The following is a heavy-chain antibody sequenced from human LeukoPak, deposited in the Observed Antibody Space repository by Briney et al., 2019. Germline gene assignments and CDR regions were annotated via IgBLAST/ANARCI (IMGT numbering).Heavy chain of an antibody. V-gene: IGHV3-53*01. D-gene: IGHD6-6*01. CDR3: ASDSSSVFDDAFDI. J-gene: IGHJ3*02. CDR1: GFTVTNNY. CDR2: IYSGGST. Sequence: GGSLRLSCAASGFTVTNNYMSWVRQAPGKGLEWVSVIYSGGSTYYADSVKGRFTISRDNSKNTLYLQMNSLRVEDTAVYYCASDSSSVFDDAFDIWGQGTSVTVSS.